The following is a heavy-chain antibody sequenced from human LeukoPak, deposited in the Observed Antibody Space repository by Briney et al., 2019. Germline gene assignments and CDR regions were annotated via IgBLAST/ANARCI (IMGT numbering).Heavy chain of an antibody. CDR2: MFYNVST. CDR3: ARQGSGRAFDI. Sequence: SETLSLTCTVFGGSISRYYWNWIRQSPGKGVEWIAYMFYNVSTNYSPSLKSRATISVDTSKNQFSLKLISVTAADTAVYFCARQGSGRAFDIWGQGTMVTVSS. CDR1: GGSISRYY. V-gene: IGHV4-59*08. J-gene: IGHJ3*02.